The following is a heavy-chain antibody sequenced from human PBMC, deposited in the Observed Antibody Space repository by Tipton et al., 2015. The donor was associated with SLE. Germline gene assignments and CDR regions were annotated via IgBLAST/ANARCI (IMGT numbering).Heavy chain of an antibody. Sequence: SLRLSCIASGFTFGDYGLNWVRQTPGRGLEWVSSIRSKGYGGTTEYAASVKGRFTISRDDSKSIAYLQMNSLKTEDTAMYYCTRGSDGGNSEMGYWGQGTLVTVSS. J-gene: IGHJ4*02. D-gene: IGHD4-23*01. CDR3: TRGSDGGNSEMGY. CDR1: GFTFGDYG. V-gene: IGHV3-49*04. CDR2: IRSKGYGGTT.